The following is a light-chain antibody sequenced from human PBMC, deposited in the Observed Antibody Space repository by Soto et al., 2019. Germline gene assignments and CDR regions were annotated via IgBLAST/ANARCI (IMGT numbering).Light chain of an antibody. J-gene: IGLJ1*01. CDR2: EVS. V-gene: IGLV2-14*01. CDR3: SSYTSSTNYV. Sequence: QSALTQPASVSGSPGQSVTISCTGTSIDIAPYNYVSWYQQHPGKAPTLIIYEVSYRPSGISNRFSGSKSGNTASLTISGLQAEDEADYYCSSYTSSTNYVFGPGTKVTVL. CDR1: SIDIAPYNY.